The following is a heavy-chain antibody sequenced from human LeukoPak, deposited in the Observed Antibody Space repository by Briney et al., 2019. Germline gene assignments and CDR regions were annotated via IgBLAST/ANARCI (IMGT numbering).Heavy chain of an antibody. J-gene: IGHJ4*02. D-gene: IGHD3-22*01. V-gene: IGHV1-69*13. CDR2: IIPIFGTA. CDR3: AREDSSGYSYKEAFDY. CDR1: GGTFSSYA. Sequence: SVKVSCKASGGTFSSYAISWVRQAPGQGLEWMGGIIPIFGTANYAQKFQGRATITADESTSTAYMELSSLRSEDTAVYYCAREDSSGYSYKEAFDYWGQGTLVTVSS.